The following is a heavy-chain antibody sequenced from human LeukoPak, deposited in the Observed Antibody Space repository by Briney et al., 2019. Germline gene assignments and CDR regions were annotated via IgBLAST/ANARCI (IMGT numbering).Heavy chain of an antibody. CDR1: GFTFSSYS. V-gene: IGHV3-21*04. J-gene: IGHJ5*02. D-gene: IGHD2-2*01. CDR3: AKEYCSSTSCYPEDNWFDP. CDR2: ISSSSSYI. Sequence: GGSLRLSCAASGFTFSSYSMNWVRQPPGKGLEWVSSISSSSSYIYYADSVKGRFTISRDNSKNTLYLQMNSLRAEDTAVYYCAKEYCSSTSCYPEDNWFDPWGQGTLVTVSS.